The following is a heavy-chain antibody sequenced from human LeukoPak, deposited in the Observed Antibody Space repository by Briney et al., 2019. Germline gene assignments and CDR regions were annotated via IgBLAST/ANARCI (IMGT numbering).Heavy chain of an antibody. D-gene: IGHD3-3*01. CDR2: ISSSSNTI. J-gene: IGHJ6*03. V-gene: IGHV3-48*04. CDR1: GFIFSSYS. Sequence: GGSLRLSCAASGFIFSSYSMNWVRQAPGKGLEWVSYISSSSNTIYYADSVKGRFTISRDNAKNTLYLQMNSLRAEDTAVYYCARNNLWDFWSGYPDYYYYMDVWGKGTTVTVSS. CDR3: ARNNLWDFWSGYPDYYYYMDV.